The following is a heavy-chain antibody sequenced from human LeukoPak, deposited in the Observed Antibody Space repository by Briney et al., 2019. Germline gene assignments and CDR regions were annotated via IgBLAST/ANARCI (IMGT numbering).Heavy chain of an antibody. CDR3: VLSFDY. J-gene: IGHJ4*02. CDR2: IYPGDSDT. D-gene: IGHD2/OR15-2a*01. Sequence: GESLKISCNGSCYSITSDWIGWGRQMPGKGLEWMGIIYPGDSDTRYSPSFQGQVTISADKSISTAYLQWSSLKASDTAMFYCVLSFDYWGQGTLVTVSS. CDR1: CYSITSDW. V-gene: IGHV5-51*01.